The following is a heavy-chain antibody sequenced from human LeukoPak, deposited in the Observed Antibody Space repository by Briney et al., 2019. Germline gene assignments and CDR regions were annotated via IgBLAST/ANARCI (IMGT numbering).Heavy chain of an antibody. CDR1: GGSISYYY. CDR3: ARVAARYVGMDV. D-gene: IGHD6-6*01. CDR2: IYYSGST. Sequence: PSETLSLTCTVSGGSISYYYWSWIRQPPGKGLEWIGYIYYSGSTNYNPSLKSRVTISVDTSKKQVSLNLSSVTAAGTAVYYCARVAARYVGMDVWGQGTTVTVSS. J-gene: IGHJ6*02. V-gene: IGHV4-59*01.